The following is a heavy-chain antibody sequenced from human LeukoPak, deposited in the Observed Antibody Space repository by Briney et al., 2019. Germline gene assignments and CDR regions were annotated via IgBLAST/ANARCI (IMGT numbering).Heavy chain of an antibody. CDR3: ARYSSGWAVFDY. CDR1: GGSFSGYY. Sequence: SETLSLTCTVYGGSFSGYYWSWIRQPPGKGLEWIGEINHSGSTNYNPSLKSRVTISVDTSKNQFSLKLSSVTAADTAVYYCARYSSGWAVFDYWGQGTLVTVSS. V-gene: IGHV4-34*01. J-gene: IGHJ4*02. CDR2: INHSGST. D-gene: IGHD6-19*01.